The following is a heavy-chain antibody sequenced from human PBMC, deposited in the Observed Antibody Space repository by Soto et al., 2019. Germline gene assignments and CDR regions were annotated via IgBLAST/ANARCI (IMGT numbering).Heavy chain of an antibody. D-gene: IGHD3-22*01. CDR2: IIPIFGTA. CDR1: GGTFSSYA. CDR3: ASYRSMYYDSSGYRPQYYYYGMDV. V-gene: IGHV1-69*13. J-gene: IGHJ6*02. Sequence: SVKVSCKASGGTFSSYAISWVRQAPGQGLEWMGGIIPIFGTANYAQKFQGRVTITADESTSTAYMELSSLRSEDTAVYYCASYRSMYYDSSGYRPQYYYYGMDVWGQGTTVTVSS.